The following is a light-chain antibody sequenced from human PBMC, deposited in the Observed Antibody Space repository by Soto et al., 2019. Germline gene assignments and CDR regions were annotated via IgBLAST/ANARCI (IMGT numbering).Light chain of an antibody. Sequence: AIQMTQSPSSLSASVGDRVTITCRANQDISSDLGWYQQKPGRAPQVLIYGASYLQSGVPSRFSGYGSGTDFTLTITNLQPEDFATYYCLQDYTYPRTFGQGTRVEIK. V-gene: IGKV1-6*01. J-gene: IGKJ1*01. CDR2: GAS. CDR1: QDISSD. CDR3: LQDYTYPRT.